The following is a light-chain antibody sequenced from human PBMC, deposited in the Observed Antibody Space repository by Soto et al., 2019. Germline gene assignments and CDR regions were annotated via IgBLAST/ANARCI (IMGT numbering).Light chain of an antibody. CDR2: EVS. CDR1: TSDVGACNY. V-gene: IGLV2-8*01. CDR3: SSHAGSNEAV. Sequence: QSALTQPPSASGSPGQTVTITCTGTTSDVGACNYVSWYQQHPGKAPKLMIYEVSERPSRVPDRFPGSKSGSTACLTVSGLPAEDGADDYCSSHAGSNEAVFGTGTKVTVL. J-gene: IGLJ1*01.